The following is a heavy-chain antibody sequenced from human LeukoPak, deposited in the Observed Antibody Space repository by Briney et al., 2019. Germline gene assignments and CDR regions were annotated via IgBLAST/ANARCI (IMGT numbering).Heavy chain of an antibody. CDR1: GYTFTSYY. Sequence: ASVKVSCKASGYTFTSYYMHWVRQAPGQGLEWMGIINPSGGSTSYAQKFQGRVTMTRDMSTSTVYMELSSLRSEDTAVYYCARDKGHYYDSSGYSLDYWGQGTLVTVSS. CDR3: ARDKGHYYDSSGYSLDY. V-gene: IGHV1-46*01. D-gene: IGHD3-22*01. CDR2: INPSGGST. J-gene: IGHJ4*02.